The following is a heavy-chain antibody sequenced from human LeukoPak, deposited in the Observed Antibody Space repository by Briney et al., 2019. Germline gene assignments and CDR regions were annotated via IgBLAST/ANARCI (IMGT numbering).Heavy chain of an antibody. D-gene: IGHD4-17*01. V-gene: IGHV1-69*05. CDR2: IIPLFGRA. Sequence: SVKVSCKTSGGTFNNSANSWVRQAPGQGMEWVGGIIPLFGRAGYAQKFQGRVTITKDESTRTVYLEVTSLTSDDTAVYYCARDVHGDYGSGWFDPWGQGTLVSVSS. CDR3: ARDVHGDYGSGWFDP. CDR1: GGTFNNSA. J-gene: IGHJ5*02.